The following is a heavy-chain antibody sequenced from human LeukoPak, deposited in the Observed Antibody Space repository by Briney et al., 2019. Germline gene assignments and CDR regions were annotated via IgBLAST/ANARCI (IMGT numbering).Heavy chain of an antibody. CDR3: ARIAAAGANWFDP. Sequence: PGGSLRLSCAASGFTFSSYGMHWVRQAPGKGLEWVAVISYDGSNKYYADSVKGRFTISRDNSKNTLYLQMNSLRAEDTAVYYCARIAAAGANWFDPWGQGTLVTVSS. CDR2: ISYDGSNK. D-gene: IGHD6-13*01. J-gene: IGHJ5*02. CDR1: GFTFSSYG. V-gene: IGHV3-30*03.